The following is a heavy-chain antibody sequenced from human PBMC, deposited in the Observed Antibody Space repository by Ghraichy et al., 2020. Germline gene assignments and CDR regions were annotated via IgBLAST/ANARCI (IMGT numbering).Heavy chain of an antibody. CDR2: IYHSGST. J-gene: IGHJ5*02. D-gene: IGHD2-2*01. CDR3: ARVRVVVVPAAILWFDP. CDR1: GYSISSGYY. Sequence: SETLSLTCTVSGYSISSGYYWGWIRQPPGKGLEWIGSIYHSGSTYYNPSLKSRVTISVDTSKNQFSLKLSSVTAPDTAVYYCARVRVVVVPAAILWFDPWGQGTLVTVSS. V-gene: IGHV4-38-2*02.